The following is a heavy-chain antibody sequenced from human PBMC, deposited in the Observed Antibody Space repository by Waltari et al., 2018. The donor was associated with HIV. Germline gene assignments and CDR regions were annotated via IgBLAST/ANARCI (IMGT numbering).Heavy chain of an antibody. Sequence: EVQLVESGGGLVKPGGSLRLSCAASGFHFSSYGRSWVRQAQGKGVRWVANIKQDGSEKYYVDSVNGRFTISRDNAENSLYLQMNSLRAEDTAVYYCARGGFYGSGSKVNWGQGTLVTVSS. V-gene: IGHV3-7*04. J-gene: IGHJ4*02. CDR3: ARGGFYGSGSKVN. CDR2: IKQDGSEK. CDR1: GFHFSSYG. D-gene: IGHD3-10*01.